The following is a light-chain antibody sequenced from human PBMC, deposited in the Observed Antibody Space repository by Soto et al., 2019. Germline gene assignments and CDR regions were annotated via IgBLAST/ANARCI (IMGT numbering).Light chain of an antibody. CDR2: KAS. J-gene: IGKJ1*01. CDR1: QSISSW. CDR3: QQYNSWT. Sequence: DIPMTQSPSTLSASVRDRVTITCRASQSISSWLAWYQQKPGKAPNLLIYKASSLESGVPSRFSGSGSGTEFTLTISSLQPDDFATYYCQQYNSWTFGQGTKVEIK. V-gene: IGKV1-5*03.